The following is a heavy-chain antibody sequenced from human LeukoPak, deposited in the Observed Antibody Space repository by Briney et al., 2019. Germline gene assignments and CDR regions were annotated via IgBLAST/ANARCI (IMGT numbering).Heavy chain of an antibody. CDR3: ARDRLVTTVTNNWFDP. V-gene: IGHV4-34*01. J-gene: IGHJ5*02. Sequence: SETLSLTCAVYGGSFSGYYWSWIRQPPGKGLEWIGEINHSGSTNYNPSLKSRVTISVDTSKNQFSLKLSSVTAADTAVYYCARDRLVTTVTNNWFDPWGQGTLVTVSS. CDR2: INHSGST. CDR1: GGSFSGYY. D-gene: IGHD4-11*01.